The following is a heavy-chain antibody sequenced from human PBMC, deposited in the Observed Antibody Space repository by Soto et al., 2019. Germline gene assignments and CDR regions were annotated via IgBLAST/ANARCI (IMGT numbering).Heavy chain of an antibody. CDR1: GFTFSSYA. J-gene: IGHJ4*02. D-gene: IGHD5-12*01. Sequence: EVQLLESGGGLVQPGGSLRLSCAASGFTFSSYAMSWVRQAPGKGLEWVSAMGINTYYTDSVKGRFTISRDNSKNTVYLQMNSPRAEDTAIYYCAKDRYSGADWGDYFDYWGQGVLVTVSS. V-gene: IGHV3-23*01. CDR3: AKDRYSGADWGDYFDY. CDR2: MGINT.